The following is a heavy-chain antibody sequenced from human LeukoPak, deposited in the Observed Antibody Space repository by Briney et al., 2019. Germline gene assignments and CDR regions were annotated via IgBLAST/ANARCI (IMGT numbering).Heavy chain of an antibody. Sequence: ASVKVSCKASGYTFTSYGISWVRQAPGQGLEWMGWISAYNGNTNYAQKLQGRVTMTTDTSTSTAYMELRSLRSDDTAVYYCARDLDILTGYYKPDFWGQGTLVTASS. J-gene: IGHJ4*02. CDR3: ARDLDILTGYYKPDF. CDR1: GYTFTSYG. D-gene: IGHD3-9*01. CDR2: ISAYNGNT. V-gene: IGHV1-18*01.